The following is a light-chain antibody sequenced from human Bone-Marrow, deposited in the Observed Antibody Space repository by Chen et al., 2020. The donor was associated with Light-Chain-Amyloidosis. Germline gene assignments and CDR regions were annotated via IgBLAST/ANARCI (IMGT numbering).Light chain of an antibody. V-gene: IGLV2-14*01. CDR2: DVS. CDR3: GANTGSNDLV. Sequence: QSALTQPASVSGSPGQSITISCTGTSSDVGGYNYVSWYQQHPGKAPKLMMYDVSNRPSGVSHRFAGSRSGNTASLSGWRLQEEDEADYYCGANTGSNDLVFGGGTKLTVL. CDR1: SSDVGGYNY. J-gene: IGLJ3*02.